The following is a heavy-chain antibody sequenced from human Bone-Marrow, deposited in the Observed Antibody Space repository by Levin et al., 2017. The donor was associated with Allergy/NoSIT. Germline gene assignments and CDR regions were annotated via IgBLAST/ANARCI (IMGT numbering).Heavy chain of an antibody. D-gene: IGHD4-17*01. CDR3: ARDSMYYGDYVDY. V-gene: IGHV1-18*01. CDR2: ISTYNGDT. Sequence: GESLKISCKASGYTFTSYGISWLRQAPGQGLEWMAWISTYNGDTKYAQKFQGRVTMTTDTSTRTAYMELRSLRSDDTALYYCARDSMYYGDYVDYWGQGTLVTVSS. CDR1: GYTFTSYG. J-gene: IGHJ4*02.